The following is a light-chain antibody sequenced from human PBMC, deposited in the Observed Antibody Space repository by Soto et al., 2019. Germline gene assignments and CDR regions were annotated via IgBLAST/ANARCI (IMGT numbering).Light chain of an antibody. J-gene: IGLJ1*01. Sequence: QSALTQPRSVSGSPGQSVTVSCTGTSRGVAVYSYVSWFQQHPGKAPQLLIYDVTKRPSGVPDRFSGSKSGNTAALTISGLPAEDEAEYFCSSYAGSYTWIFGSGTKVTVL. CDR1: SRGVAVYSY. CDR2: DVT. V-gene: IGLV2-11*01. CDR3: SSYAGSYTWI.